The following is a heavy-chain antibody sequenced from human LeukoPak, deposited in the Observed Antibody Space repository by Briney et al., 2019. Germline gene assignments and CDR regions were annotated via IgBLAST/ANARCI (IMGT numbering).Heavy chain of an antibody. CDR3: AGGSQAVRLGWFDP. CDR2: IYTSGST. J-gene: IGHJ5*02. V-gene: IGHV4-4*07. D-gene: IGHD1-26*01. CDR1: GGSISSYY. Sequence: SSETLSLTCTVSGGSISSYYWSWIRQPAGKGLEWIGRIYTSGSTNYNPSLKSRVTMSVDTSKNQFSLKLSSVTAADTAVYYCAGGSQAVRLGWFDPWGQGTLVTVSS.